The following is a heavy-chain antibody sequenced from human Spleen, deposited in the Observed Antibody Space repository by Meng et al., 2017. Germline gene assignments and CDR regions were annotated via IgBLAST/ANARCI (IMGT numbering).Heavy chain of an antibody. CDR2: INWNGGST. V-gene: IGHV3-20*04. Sequence: GESLKISCAASGFTFDDYGMSWVRQAPGKGLEWVSGINWNGGSTGYADSVKGRFTISRDNAKNSLYLQMNSLRAEDTALYYCARGYSSSWYGSDYWGQGTLVTVSS. D-gene: IGHD6-13*01. CDR3: ARGYSSSWYGSDY. J-gene: IGHJ4*02. CDR1: GFTFDDYG.